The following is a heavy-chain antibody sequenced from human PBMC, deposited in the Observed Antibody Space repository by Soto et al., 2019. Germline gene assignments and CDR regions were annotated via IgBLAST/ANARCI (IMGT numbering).Heavy chain of an antibody. Sequence: ASVKVSCTASGYTFTSYYMHWVRQAPGQGLEWMGIINPSGGSTSYAQKFQGRVTMTRDTSTSTVYMELSSLRSEDTAVYYCARDYDPTTVTGPFDYWGQGTLVTVSS. J-gene: IGHJ4*02. CDR3: ARDYDPTTVTGPFDY. CDR1: GYTFTSYY. V-gene: IGHV1-46*01. CDR2: INPSGGST. D-gene: IGHD4-4*01.